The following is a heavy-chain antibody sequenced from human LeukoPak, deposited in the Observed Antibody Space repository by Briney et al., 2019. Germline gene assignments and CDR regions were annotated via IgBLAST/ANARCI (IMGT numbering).Heavy chain of an antibody. Sequence: ASVKVSCKASGYTFTGYYMHWVRQAPGQGLGWMGWINPNSGGANYARKFQGRVTMTRDTSISTAYMELSRLRSDDTAVYYCARQSSSNWSPEIYFDYWGQGTLVTVSS. CDR1: GYTFTGYY. V-gene: IGHV1-2*02. CDR2: INPNSGGA. CDR3: ARQSSSNWSPEIYFDY. D-gene: IGHD6-13*01. J-gene: IGHJ4*02.